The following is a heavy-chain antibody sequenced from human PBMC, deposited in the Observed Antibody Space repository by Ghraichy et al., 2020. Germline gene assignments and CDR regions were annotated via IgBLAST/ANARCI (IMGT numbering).Heavy chain of an antibody. CDR3: AKRMAGTGSLDYNFYF. Sequence: GGSLRLSCAASGVTFSNYAMSWVRQAPGKGLEWVSAISGADISTYYVDSVKGRFTISRDNSKSTLYLQMDSLRAEDTAIYYFAKRMAGTGSLDYNFYFWCQGTLVT. V-gene: IGHV3-23*01. CDR1: GVTFSNYA. D-gene: IGHD3-3*01. CDR2: ISGADIST. J-gene: IGHJ1*01.